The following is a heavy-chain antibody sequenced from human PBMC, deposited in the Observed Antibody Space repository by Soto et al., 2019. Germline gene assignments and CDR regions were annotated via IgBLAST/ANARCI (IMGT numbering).Heavy chain of an antibody. V-gene: IGHV4-39*01. Sequence: SETLCLTYTVSGGSIGGSFYWGWIRQPPGKGLEWIGSISNSGSTYYNPSLKSRVSISVDTSRNQFSLKLTSVTAADTAVYYCASGTYYDALTGYYRNFYMDAWGKGTTVTVSS. CDR3: ASGTYYDALTGYYRNFYMDA. CDR1: GGSIGGSFY. D-gene: IGHD3-9*01. CDR2: ISNSGST. J-gene: IGHJ6*03.